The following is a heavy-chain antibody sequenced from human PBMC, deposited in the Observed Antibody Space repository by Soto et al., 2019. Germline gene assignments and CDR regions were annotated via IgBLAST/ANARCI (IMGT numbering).Heavy chain of an antibody. CDR2: INPNSGGT. V-gene: IGHV1-2*04. CDR1: GYTFTGYY. CDR3: ARDKRFLEWSDYYYYGMDV. D-gene: IGHD3-3*01. Sequence: ASVKVSCKASGYTFTGYYMHWVRQAPGQGLDWMGWINPNSGGTNYAQKFQGWVTMTRDTSISTAYMELSRLRSDDTAVYYCARDKRFLEWSDYYYYGMDVWGQGTTVTVSS. J-gene: IGHJ6*02.